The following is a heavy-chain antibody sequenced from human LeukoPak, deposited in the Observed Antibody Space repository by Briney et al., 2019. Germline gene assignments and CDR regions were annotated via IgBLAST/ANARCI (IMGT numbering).Heavy chain of an antibody. V-gene: IGHV4-31*03. CDR2: IYYSGTS. D-gene: IGHD6-6*01. Sequence: SQTLPLTCTVSGGSISSGGYYWSWIRQHPGKGLEWIGHIYYSGTSFYNPSLTSRVTISVDTSKNQFSLKLTSVNDADTAVYYCARIERSSYSLGFDYWGQGTLVTVSS. CDR1: GGSISSGGYY. J-gene: IGHJ4*02. CDR3: ARIERSSYSLGFDY.